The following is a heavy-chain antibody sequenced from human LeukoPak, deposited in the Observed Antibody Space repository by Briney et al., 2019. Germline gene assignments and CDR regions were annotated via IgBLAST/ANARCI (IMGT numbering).Heavy chain of an antibody. D-gene: IGHD4-23*01. CDR2: IYHSGST. J-gene: IGHJ4*02. CDR1: GGSISSGGYY. V-gene: IGHV4-30-2*01. CDR3: ARWGVTPNY. Sequence: SETLSLTCTVSGGSISSGGYYWSWIRQPPGKGLEWIGYIYHSGSTYYNPSLKSRVTISVDRSKNQFSLKLSSVTAADTAVYYCARWGVTPNYWGQETLVTVSS.